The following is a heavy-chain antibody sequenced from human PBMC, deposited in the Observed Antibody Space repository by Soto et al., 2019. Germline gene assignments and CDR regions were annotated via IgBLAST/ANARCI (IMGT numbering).Heavy chain of an antibody. CDR1: GGSISSYY. J-gene: IGHJ4*02. CDR2: IYYSGST. Sequence: SETLSLTCTVSGGSISSYYWSWIRQPPGKGLEWIGYIYYSGSTNYNPSLKSRVTISVDTSKNQFSLKLSSVTAADTAVYYCARSPRGVGATNLDYWGQGTLVTVSS. V-gene: IGHV4-59*01. CDR3: ARSPRGVGATNLDY. D-gene: IGHD1-26*01.